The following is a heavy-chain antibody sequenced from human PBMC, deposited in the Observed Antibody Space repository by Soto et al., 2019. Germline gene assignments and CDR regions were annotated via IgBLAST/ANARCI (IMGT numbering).Heavy chain of an antibody. V-gene: IGHV1-69*06. CDR1: RGTFGNYA. J-gene: IGHJ6*02. D-gene: IGHD2-2*01. CDR2: IMPVFGTV. CDR3: ARVSVPGIYGEDV. Sequence: QVQLVQSGAEVKNPGSSVKVSCKASRGTFGNYAISWVRQAPGQGLEWMGGIMPVFGTVNYAQKFQGRVTISADKFTNRAYMELSSLRSEDTAIYYCARVSVPGIYGEDVWCQGTKGTVSS.